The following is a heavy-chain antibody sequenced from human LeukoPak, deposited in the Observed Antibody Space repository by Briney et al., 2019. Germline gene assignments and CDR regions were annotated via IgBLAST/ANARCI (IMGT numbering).Heavy chain of an antibody. CDR2: IYYSGST. J-gene: IGHJ4*02. Sequence: PSETLSLTCTVSGGSISSYYWSWIRQPPGKGLEWIGYIYYSGSTNYNPSLKSRVTISVDTSKNQFSLKLSSVTAADTAVYYCARHSSGYYFLDYWGQGTLVTVSS. V-gene: IGHV4-59*01. CDR1: GGSISSYY. D-gene: IGHD3-22*01. CDR3: ARHSSGYYFLDY.